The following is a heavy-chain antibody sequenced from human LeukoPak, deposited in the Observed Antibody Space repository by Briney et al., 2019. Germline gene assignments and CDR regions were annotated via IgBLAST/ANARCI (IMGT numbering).Heavy chain of an antibody. CDR1: GASISSYY. CDR2: IYYSGST. J-gene: IGHJ4*02. V-gene: IGHV4-59*08. Sequence: SETLSLTCTVSGASISSYYWSWIRQPPGKGLKWIGYIYYSGSTNYNPSLKSRVTISVDTSKNQFSLKLSSVTAADTAVYYCARESLYYFDYWGQGTLVTVSS. D-gene: IGHD3-10*01. CDR3: ARESLYYFDY.